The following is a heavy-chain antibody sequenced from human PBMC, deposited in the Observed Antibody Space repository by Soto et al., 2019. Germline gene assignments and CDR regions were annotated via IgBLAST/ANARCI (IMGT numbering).Heavy chain of an antibody. V-gene: IGHV1-8*01. CDR3: ARVRKTRYTYESPGGPLSK. J-gene: IGHJ4*02. CDR1: GYIFTSYD. Sequence: QVQLVQSGAEVRQPGASVKVSCEASGYIFTSYDFSWVRQAAGQGLEWMGWMNPDTGHTGYAQRFQGRLTLTRNTSITTAYMELNRLTSDDTAIYYWARVRKTRYTYESPGGPLSKWGQGTLVTVTS. D-gene: IGHD5-18*01. CDR2: MNPDTGHT.